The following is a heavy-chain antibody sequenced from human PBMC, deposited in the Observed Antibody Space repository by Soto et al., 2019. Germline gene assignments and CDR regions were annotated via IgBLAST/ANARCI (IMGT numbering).Heavy chain of an antibody. CDR1: GFSFSNHG. J-gene: IGHJ6*02. D-gene: IGHD6-25*01. CDR2: IWSDASNK. CDR3: ATDGFNKPGYYYGMGV. V-gene: IGHV3-33*03. Sequence: QVRLVESGGGVVQPGGSLRLSCAASGFSFSNHGMHWVRQAPGKGLEWVAAIWSDASNKYYADSGKGRFTISRDNSKNTLYLQMNTLSAEDTAVYYCATDGFNKPGYYYGMGVWGQGTTVTVSS.